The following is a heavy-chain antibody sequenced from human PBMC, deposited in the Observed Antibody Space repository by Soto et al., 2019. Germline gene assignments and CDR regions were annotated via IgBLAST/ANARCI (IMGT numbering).Heavy chain of an antibody. Sequence: GGSLRLSCAASGFKFSNYAMSWVRQAAGMGLEWVSLISATGGGTYYADSVKGRFTISRDNSHNTLYLQVHSLTAEDTAVYYCAKDRRAGGNSAFYFDFWGQGAQVTVSS. CDR1: GFKFSNYA. CDR3: AKDRRAGGNSAFYFDF. J-gene: IGHJ4*02. V-gene: IGHV3-23*01. CDR2: ISATGGGT. D-gene: IGHD3-16*01.